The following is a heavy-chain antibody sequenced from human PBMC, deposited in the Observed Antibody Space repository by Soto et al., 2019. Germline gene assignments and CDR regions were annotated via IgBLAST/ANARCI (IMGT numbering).Heavy chain of an antibody. J-gene: IGHJ4*02. V-gene: IGHV3-30-3*01. D-gene: IGHD2-15*01. CDR2: ISYDGSKK. CDR3: ARVPSSSGRAHFDY. Sequence: QVQLVESGGGVVQPGRSLRLSCAASGFTFSSYAMHWVRQAPGKGLGWVAVISYDGSKKYYADSVKGRFTISRDNSKNTLYLQMNSLRAEDTAVYYCARVPSSSGRAHFDYWGQGTLVTVSS. CDR1: GFTFSSYA.